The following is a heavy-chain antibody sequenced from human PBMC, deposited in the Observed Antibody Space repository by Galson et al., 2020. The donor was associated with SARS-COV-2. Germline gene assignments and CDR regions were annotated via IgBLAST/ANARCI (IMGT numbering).Heavy chain of an antibody. J-gene: IGHJ6*02. D-gene: IGHD1-20*01. CDR2: TYYRSKWYT. CDR1: GDSVSSNSAA. V-gene: IGHV6-1*01. CDR3: ARALLTGINILYYHGMDL. Sequence: SETLSLTCAISGDSVSSNSAAWNWIRQSPSRGLEWLGRTYYRSKWYTDYAVSVKSRITIKPDTSKNQFSLQLNSVTPEATAVYYCARALLTGINILYYHGMDLWGQGTTVTVSS.